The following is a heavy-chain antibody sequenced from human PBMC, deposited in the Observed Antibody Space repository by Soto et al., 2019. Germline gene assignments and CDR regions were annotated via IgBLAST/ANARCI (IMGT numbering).Heavy chain of an antibody. CDR3: AKSSGFGDSYGTTDWYFDL. Sequence: QVQLVESGGGVVQPGRSLRLSCAASGFTFSSYGMHWVRQAPGKGLEWVAVISYDGSNKYYADSVKGRFTISRDNCKNTLYPQMNSLRAEDTAVYYCAKSSGFGDSYGTTDWYFDLWGRGTLITVSS. J-gene: IGHJ2*01. CDR1: GFTFSSYG. D-gene: IGHD5-18*01. CDR2: ISYDGSNK. V-gene: IGHV3-30*18.